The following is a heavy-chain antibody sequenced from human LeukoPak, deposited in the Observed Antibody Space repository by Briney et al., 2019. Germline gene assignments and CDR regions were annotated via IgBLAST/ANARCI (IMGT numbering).Heavy chain of an antibody. CDR2: FSGGGDS. Sequence: GGSLRLSCVASGFTSGVYAMSWVRQAPGKGLEWVSAFSGGGDSFYADSVRGRFSVSADKSKNILYLQMNSLKTEDTAVYYCTTGIRGDWGQGTLVTVSS. J-gene: IGHJ4*02. CDR1: GFTSGVYA. V-gene: IGHV3-23*01. D-gene: IGHD3-10*01. CDR3: TTGIRGD.